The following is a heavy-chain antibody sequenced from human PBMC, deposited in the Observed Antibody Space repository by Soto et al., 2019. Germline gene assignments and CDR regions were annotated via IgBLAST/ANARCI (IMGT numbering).Heavy chain of an antibody. J-gene: IGHJ4*02. CDR1: GFTVGNYA. D-gene: IGHD2-15*01. CDR3: SRGDMALTDY. CDR2: SSNKAYRGTT. V-gene: IGHV3-49*04. Sequence: GGTLRLSCTASGFTVGNYAMNWVRHAQGKGQEWISFSSNKAYRGTTKYAAPVRCRFTIARNDHKSSAHRQMYSMTTDDTAVYYCSRGDMALTDYWGQGTLVTVSS.